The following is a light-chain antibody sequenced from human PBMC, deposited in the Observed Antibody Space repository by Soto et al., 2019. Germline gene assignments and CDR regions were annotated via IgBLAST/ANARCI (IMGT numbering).Light chain of an antibody. CDR2: EVT. J-gene: IGLJ3*02. CDR1: SSDVGRYNY. V-gene: IGLV2-14*01. CDR3: SSFTSSNTWV. Sequence: QSVLTQPASVSGSPGQSITISCTGTSSDVGRYNYVSWYQQHPGKAPKLMIFEVTNRPSGVSDRFSGSKSANAASLTISGLQAEDEADYYCSSFTSSNTWVFGGVTKLTVL.